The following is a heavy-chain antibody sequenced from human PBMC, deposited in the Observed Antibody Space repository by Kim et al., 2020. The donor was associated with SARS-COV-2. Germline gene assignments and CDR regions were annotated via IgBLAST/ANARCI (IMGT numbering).Heavy chain of an antibody. CDR2: VTWNTERV. CDR1: GFTFDDFA. J-gene: IGHJ2*01. Sequence: GGSLRLSCTASGFTFDDFAIHWVRQAPGKGLEWVSGVTWNTERVSYAESVKGRFIISRDEDENSVYLQMNSLRLEDTGLYYCVKDSEARTISWFYHSDLWGRGTLVTVSS. D-gene: IGHD1-7*01. V-gene: IGHV3-9*01. CDR3: VKDSEARTISWFYHSDL.